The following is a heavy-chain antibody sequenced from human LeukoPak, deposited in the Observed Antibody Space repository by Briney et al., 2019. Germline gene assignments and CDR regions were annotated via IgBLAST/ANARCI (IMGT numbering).Heavy chain of an antibody. CDR1: GGSISSSSYY. CDR3: ARRVIVATIDY. Sequence: PSETLSLTCTVSGGSISSSSYYWAWVRQPPEKGLEWIGSIYYGGSTYYNPSLKSRVTISADTSKNQFSLKLTSVTAADTAVYFCARRVIVATIDYWGQGTLVTVSS. J-gene: IGHJ4*02. V-gene: IGHV4-39*01. CDR2: IYYGGST. D-gene: IGHD5-12*01.